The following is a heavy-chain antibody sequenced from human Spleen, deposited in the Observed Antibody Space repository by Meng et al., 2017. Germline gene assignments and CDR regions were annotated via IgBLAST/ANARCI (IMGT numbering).Heavy chain of an antibody. CDR3: ARGPTTMAHDFDY. J-gene: IGHJ4*02. V-gene: IGHV4-4*07. D-gene: IGHD4-11*01. CDR1: GGSISSYY. Sequence: GSLRLSCTVSGGSISSYYWSWIRQPAGKGLEWIGRIYTSGSTNYNPSLKSRVTISVDTSQNNLSLKLSSVTAADSAVYYCARGPTTMAHDFDYWGQGTLVTVSS. CDR2: IYTSGST.